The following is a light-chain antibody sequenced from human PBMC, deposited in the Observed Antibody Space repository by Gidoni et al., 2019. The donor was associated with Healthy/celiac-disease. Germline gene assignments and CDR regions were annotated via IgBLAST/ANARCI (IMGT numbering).Light chain of an antibody. CDR2: DAS. J-gene: IGKJ4*01. V-gene: IGKV3-11*01. CDR1: QSVSSY. CDR3: QQRSNWPLT. Sequence: DIVLPQSPATLSLSPGERATLSCRASQSVSSYLAWYQQKPGQAPRLLIYDASNSATGIPARFSGSGSGTDFTLTISSLEPEDFVVYYCQQRSNWPLTFGGGTKVEIK.